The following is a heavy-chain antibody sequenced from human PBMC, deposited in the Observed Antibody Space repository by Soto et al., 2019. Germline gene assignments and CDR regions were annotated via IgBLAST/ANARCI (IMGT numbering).Heavy chain of an antibody. CDR2: IYYSGTT. Sequence: SETLSLTCIVSGGSIKSSYYWGWIRQPPGKAPEWIGSIYYSGTTYYNPSPKSRVTISVDSSRNQVSLKMTSVTAADTAVYYCSRFAARPPFEYWGQGLVVTVSS. CDR3: SRFAARPPFEY. D-gene: IGHD6-6*01. CDR1: GGSIKSSYY. J-gene: IGHJ4*02. V-gene: IGHV4-39*01.